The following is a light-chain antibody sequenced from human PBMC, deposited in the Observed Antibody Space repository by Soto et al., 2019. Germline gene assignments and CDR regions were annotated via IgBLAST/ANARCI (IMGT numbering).Light chain of an antibody. CDR3: SSYTTAFFYV. J-gene: IGLJ1*01. CDR2: SVT. CDR1: NSDVGGYNS. V-gene: IGLV2-14*03. Sequence: QSALTQPRSLSGSPGQSVTISCSGTNSDVGGYNSVAWYQQKPGEAPKLMVYSVTNRPSGVSSRFSGSKSDYTASLTISGLQAEDEADYYCSSYTTAFFYVFGTGTKVTVL.